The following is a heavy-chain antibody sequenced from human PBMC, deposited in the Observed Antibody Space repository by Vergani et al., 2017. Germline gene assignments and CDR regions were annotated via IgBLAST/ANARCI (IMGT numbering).Heavy chain of an antibody. CDR2: ISWNSGAV. J-gene: IGHJ3*01. V-gene: IGHV3-9*01. CDR1: GITFWKFG. Sequence: EVDLVESGGGLAQPGGSLRLSCEASGITFWKFGMHWVRQGPGKGLEWVSGISWNSGAVDYADSVRGRFTISRDNAKNSLFLEMNSLRFEDTAVYFCTKGSVYYHDGAGHGYDPYTGFDRWGQGTLVTVSS. D-gene: IGHD5-12*01. CDR3: TKGSVYYHDGAGHGYDPYTGFDR.